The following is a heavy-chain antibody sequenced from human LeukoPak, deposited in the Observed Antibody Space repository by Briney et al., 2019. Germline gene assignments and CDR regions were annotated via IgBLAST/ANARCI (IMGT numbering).Heavy chain of an antibody. CDR1: GFTVSSNY. D-gene: IGHD6-13*01. J-gene: IGHJ6*02. Sequence: PGGSLRLSCAASGFTVSSNYMSWVRQAPGKGLEWVSVIYSGGSTYYADSVKGRFTISRDNSKNTLYLQMNSLRAEDTAVYYCARDGLPQRIAAADPRCYYYYGMDVWGQGTTVTVSS. V-gene: IGHV3-66*01. CDR2: IYSGGST. CDR3: ARDGLPQRIAAADPRCYYYYGMDV.